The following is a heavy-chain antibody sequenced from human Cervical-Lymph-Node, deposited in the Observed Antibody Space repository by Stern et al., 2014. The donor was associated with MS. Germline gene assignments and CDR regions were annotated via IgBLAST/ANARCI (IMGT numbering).Heavy chain of an antibody. Sequence: EVQLVESGGGLVQPGGSLGLSCTASGFTFSTYWMTWVRQAPGQGLAWVANIKQDGSEKSYVDTVKCRFTITRDNGKNSLYLQMNSLRAEDTAVYYCARDPADYCTRTSCVYYYGLDVWGQGTTVTVSS. CDR2: IKQDGSEK. J-gene: IGHJ6*02. CDR3: ARDPADYCTRTSCVYYYGLDV. D-gene: IGHD2-2*01. CDR1: GFTFSTYW. V-gene: IGHV3-7*01.